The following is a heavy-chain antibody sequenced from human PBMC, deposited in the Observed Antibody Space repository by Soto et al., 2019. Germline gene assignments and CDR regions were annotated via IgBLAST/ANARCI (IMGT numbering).Heavy chain of an antibody. CDR3: ASCGSTSCYAPGAAFDI. CDR2: ISAYNGNT. V-gene: IGHV1-18*01. D-gene: IGHD2-2*01. J-gene: IGHJ3*02. Sequence: ASVKVSCKASGYTFTSYGISWVRQAPGQGLEWMGWISAYNGNTNYAQKLQGRVTMTTDTSTSTAYMELRSLRSDDTAVYYCASCGSTSCYAPGAAFDIWGQGKMVTVS. CDR1: GYTFTSYG.